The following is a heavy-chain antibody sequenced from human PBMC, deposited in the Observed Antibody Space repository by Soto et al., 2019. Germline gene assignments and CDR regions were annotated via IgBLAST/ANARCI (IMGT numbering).Heavy chain of an antibody. Sequence: SETLSLTCTVSGGSISSGGYYWSWIRQHPGKGLEWIGYIYYSGSTYYNPSLKSRVTISVDTSKNPFSLKLSSVTAADTAVYYCARSNLYGDYKIYYFDYWGQGTLVTVSS. CDR3: ARSNLYGDYKIYYFDY. V-gene: IGHV4-31*03. J-gene: IGHJ4*02. CDR2: IYYSGST. CDR1: GGSISSGGYY. D-gene: IGHD4-17*01.